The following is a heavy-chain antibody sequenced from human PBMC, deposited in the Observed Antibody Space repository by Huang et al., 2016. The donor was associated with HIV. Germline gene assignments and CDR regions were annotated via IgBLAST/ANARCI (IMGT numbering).Heavy chain of an antibody. Sequence: QVQLVESGGGVVQPGRSLRISCAASGFTFSRYGMPWVCTAPGKWLEGVACISYDAKTKYYAVYVKGRFSIYRDNSKTTFYLQLNSLRLEDTAVYYCAKGGSAAAVLDFWGQGTLVTVSS. V-gene: IGHV3-30*18. CDR3: AKGGSAAAVLDF. J-gene: IGHJ4*02. CDR2: ISYDAKTK. CDR1: GFTFSRYG. D-gene: IGHD6-13*01.